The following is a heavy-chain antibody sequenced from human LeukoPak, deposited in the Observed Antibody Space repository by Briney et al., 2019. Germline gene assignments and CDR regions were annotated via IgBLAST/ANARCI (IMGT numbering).Heavy chain of an antibody. CDR3: ARGTGYSYGNDAFDI. Sequence: KPSETLSLTCTVSGYSISSGYYWGWIRQPPGKGLEWIGVYHVGTTDYNPSLKSRVTISVDTSKNQFSLKLSSVTAADTAVYYCARGTGYSYGNDAFDIWGQGTMVTVSS. V-gene: IGHV4-38-2*02. J-gene: IGHJ3*02. CDR2: VYHVGTT. CDR1: GYSISSGYY. D-gene: IGHD5-18*01.